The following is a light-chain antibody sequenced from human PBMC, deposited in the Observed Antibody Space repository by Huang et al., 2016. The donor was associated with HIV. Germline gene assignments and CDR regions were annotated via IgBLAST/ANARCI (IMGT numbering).Light chain of an antibody. CDR1: QIVSSN. V-gene: IGKV3-15*01. Sequence: EIVMTQSPATLSVSPGERATLSCRASQIVSSNLAWYQQKPGQAPRLLIYGASTSATGIPARFRGSGSGTEFTLIISSLQSEDFAVYYCQQYNNWPPAWTFGQGTKVEIK. CDR2: GAS. J-gene: IGKJ1*01. CDR3: QQYNNWPPAWT.